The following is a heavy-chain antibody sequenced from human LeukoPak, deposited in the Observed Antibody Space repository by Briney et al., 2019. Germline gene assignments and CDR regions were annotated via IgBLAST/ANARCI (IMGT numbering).Heavy chain of an antibody. J-gene: IGHJ4*02. CDR3: ARDGARLTGTSGMDV. CDR2: IHSNGHS. V-gene: IGHV4-59*11. D-gene: IGHD4-17*01. CDR1: GGSMNSHY. Sequence: SETLSLTCAVSGGSMNSHYWSWIRQPPGKGLQWIGFIHSNGHSDQNPSLRSRATISLDTSKNQFSLRLSSVTVADTAVYYCARDGARLTGTSGMDVWGQGTLVTVSS.